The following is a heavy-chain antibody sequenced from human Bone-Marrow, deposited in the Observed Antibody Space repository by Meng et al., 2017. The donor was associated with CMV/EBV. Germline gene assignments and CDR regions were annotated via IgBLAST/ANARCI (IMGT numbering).Heavy chain of an antibody. D-gene: IGHD1-26*01. V-gene: IGHV3-13*01. Sequence: GESLKISCAACGFTFSTNDIHWVRQATRKGLEWVSAVGTAGDTYYPGSVKGRFTISRENAKNSLYLQMNSLRAGDTAMYYCARAIVGATLDAFDIWGQGTMVTVSS. J-gene: IGHJ3*02. CDR3: ARAIVGATLDAFDI. CDR2: VGTAGDT. CDR1: GFTFSTND.